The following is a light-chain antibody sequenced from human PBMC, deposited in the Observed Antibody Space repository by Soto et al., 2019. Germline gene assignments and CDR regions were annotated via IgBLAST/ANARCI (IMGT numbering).Light chain of an antibody. J-gene: IGKJ4*01. V-gene: IGKV1-12*01. CDR3: QQSYSTPLT. CDR2: AAS. Sequence: DIQMTQSPSSVSASVGDRVTITCRASQGISSWLAWYQKKPGKAPNLLIYAASSLQSGVPSRFSGSESGTDFTLTISSLQPEDFATYYCQQSYSTPLTFGGGTKVDIK. CDR1: QGISSW.